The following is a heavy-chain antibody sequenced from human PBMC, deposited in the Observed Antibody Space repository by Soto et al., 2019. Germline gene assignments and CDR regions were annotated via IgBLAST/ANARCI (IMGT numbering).Heavy chain of an antibody. CDR2: ISSSGSTM. D-gene: IGHD1-20*01. CDR3: ALSNWNDVDY. V-gene: IGHV3-48*03. Sequence: PGGSLRLSCAASGFSFSSYEMNWVRQAPGKGLEWVSYISSSGSTMYYADSVKGRFTISRDNAKNSVYLQMNSLRAEDTAVYYCALSNWNDVDYWGQGTLVTVSS. J-gene: IGHJ4*02. CDR1: GFSFSSYE.